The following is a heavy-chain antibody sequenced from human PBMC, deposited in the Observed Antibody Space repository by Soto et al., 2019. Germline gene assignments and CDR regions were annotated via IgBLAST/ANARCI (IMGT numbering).Heavy chain of an antibody. Sequence: QVQLVESGGGVVQPGRSLRLSCAASGFTFSSYAMHWVRQAPGKGLEWVAVISYDGSNKYYADSVKGRFTISRDNSKNTLYLQMNRLRAEDTAVYYCARALSKYYGSGSKFDPWGQGTLVTVSS. CDR1: GFTFSSYA. D-gene: IGHD3-10*01. V-gene: IGHV3-30-3*01. CDR3: ARALSKYYGSGSKFDP. J-gene: IGHJ5*02. CDR2: ISYDGSNK.